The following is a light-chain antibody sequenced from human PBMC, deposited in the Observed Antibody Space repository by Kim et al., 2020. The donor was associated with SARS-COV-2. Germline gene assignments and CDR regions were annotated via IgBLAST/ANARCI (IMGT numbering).Light chain of an antibody. CDR2: GAS. Sequence: SVSPGERAPLSCRASESVSSNVAWYQQKPRQPPSLLIYGASSRAAVTPARCSGSGSGTEFTLTISSLQSEDFAVYYCQQYNNWPYTFGQGTKLEI. CDR3: QQYNNWPYT. CDR1: ESVSSN. J-gene: IGKJ2*01. V-gene: IGKV3-15*01.